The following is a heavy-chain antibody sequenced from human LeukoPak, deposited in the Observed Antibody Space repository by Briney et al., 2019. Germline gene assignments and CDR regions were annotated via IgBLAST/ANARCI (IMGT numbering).Heavy chain of an antibody. CDR2: SNWNGGST. D-gene: IGHD6-6*01. CDR1: GFTFDDYG. Sequence: PGGSLRLSCAASGFTFDDYGRSWVRQAPGKGREWVCGSNWNGGSTGYADSVKGGFTISRDNAKNSLYLQMNSLRAEDTALYYCARQKASSSSSYYYYYYMDVWGKGTTVTVSS. J-gene: IGHJ6*03. V-gene: IGHV3-20*04. CDR3: ARQKASSSSSYYYYYYMDV.